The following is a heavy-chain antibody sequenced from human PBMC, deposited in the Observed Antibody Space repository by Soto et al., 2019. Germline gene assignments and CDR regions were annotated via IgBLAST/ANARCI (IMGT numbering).Heavy chain of an antibody. CDR2: IYSGGST. V-gene: IGHV3-53*01. CDR3: ARSMGPDAFDI. J-gene: IGHJ3*02. CDR1: GFTVSSNY. Sequence: PGGSLRLSCAASGFTVSSNYMSWVRQAPGKGLGWVSVIYSGGSTYYADSVKGRFTISRDNSKNTLYLQMNSLRAEDTAVYYCARSMGPDAFDIWGQGTMVTVSS. D-gene: IGHD2-21*01.